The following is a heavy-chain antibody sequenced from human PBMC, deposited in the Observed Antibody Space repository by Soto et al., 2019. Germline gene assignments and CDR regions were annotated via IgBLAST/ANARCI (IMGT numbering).Heavy chain of an antibody. D-gene: IGHD1-26*01. V-gene: IGHV1-18*01. Sequence: QVQLVQSGAEVKKPGASVKVSCKASGYTFTSYDIRWVRLAAGQGLEWMGWISAYNGNTNYAQKLQDRVTMTTDTSTSTAYMELRSLRSDDTAMSYCAREGGIMGAGWFDPWGQGTLVTVSS. CDR2: ISAYNGNT. CDR3: AREGGIMGAGWFDP. CDR1: GYTFTSYD. J-gene: IGHJ5*02.